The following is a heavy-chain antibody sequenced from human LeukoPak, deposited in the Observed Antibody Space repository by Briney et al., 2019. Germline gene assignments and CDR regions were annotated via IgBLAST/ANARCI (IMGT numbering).Heavy chain of an antibody. CDR2: ISSSSSTI. Sequence: PGGSLRLSCAASGFTFSSYSMNWVRQAPGKGLEWVSYISSSSSTIYYADFVKGRFTISRDNAKNSLYLQMNSLRAEDTAVYYCARANSGSYYGDDAFDIWGQGTMVTVSS. CDR3: ARANSGSYYGDDAFDI. D-gene: IGHD1-26*01. J-gene: IGHJ3*02. CDR1: GFTFSSYS. V-gene: IGHV3-48*01.